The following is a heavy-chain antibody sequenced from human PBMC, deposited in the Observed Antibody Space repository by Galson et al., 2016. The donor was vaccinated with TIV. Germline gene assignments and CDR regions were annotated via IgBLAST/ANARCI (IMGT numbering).Heavy chain of an antibody. Sequence: SVKVSCKASGYTFTSYDINWARQATGQGLEWMGWMNPNSGNTGYAQKFRGTVTMTRNTSERTAYMELSSLTSEDTAVYYCARSGDYGDYWGQGTLVTVSS. D-gene: IGHD4-17*01. CDR3: ARSGDYGDY. CDR2: MNPNSGNT. J-gene: IGHJ4*02. V-gene: IGHV1-8*02. CDR1: GYTFTSYD.